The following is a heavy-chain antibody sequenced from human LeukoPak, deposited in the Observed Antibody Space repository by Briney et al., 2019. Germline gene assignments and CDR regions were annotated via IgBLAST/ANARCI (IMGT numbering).Heavy chain of an antibody. D-gene: IGHD5-12*01. CDR1: GFTFSSYS. J-gene: IGHJ6*03. V-gene: IGHV3-21*01. Sequence: GGSLRLSCAASGFTFSSYSMNWVRQAPGKGLEWVSSISSSSSYIYYADSVKGRFTISRDNAKNSLYLQMNSLRAEDTAVYYCARDSGYGGYDLYYYYYMDVWAKGPRSPSP. CDR2: ISSSSSYI. CDR3: ARDSGYGGYDLYYYYYMDV.